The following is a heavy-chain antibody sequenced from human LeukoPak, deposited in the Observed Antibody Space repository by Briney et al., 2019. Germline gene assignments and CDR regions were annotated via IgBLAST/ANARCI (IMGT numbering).Heavy chain of an antibody. Sequence: GGSLRLSCAASGFTFSSYAMRWVRQAPGKGLEWVSGISGSGGSTDYADSVKGRFTISRDNSKNTLYLQMNTLRAEDTAVYYCAKGGGDYLIYYGMDVWGQGTTVTVSS. V-gene: IGHV3-23*01. CDR1: GFTFSSYA. CDR3: AKGGGDYLIYYGMDV. D-gene: IGHD4-17*01. J-gene: IGHJ6*02. CDR2: ISGSGGST.